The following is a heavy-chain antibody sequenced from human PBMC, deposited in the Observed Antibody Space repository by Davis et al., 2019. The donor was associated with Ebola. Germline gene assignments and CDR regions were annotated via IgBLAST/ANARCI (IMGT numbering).Heavy chain of an antibody. CDR3: AKVEMATYGY. J-gene: IGHJ4*02. Sequence: GESLKISCAASGFTFSSYGMHWVRQAPGKGLEWVAVISYDGSNKYYADSVKGRFTISRDNSKNTLYLQMNSLRAEDTAVYYCAKVEMATYGYWGQGTLVTVSS. CDR2: ISYDGSNK. D-gene: IGHD5-24*01. V-gene: IGHV3-30*18. CDR1: GFTFSSYG.